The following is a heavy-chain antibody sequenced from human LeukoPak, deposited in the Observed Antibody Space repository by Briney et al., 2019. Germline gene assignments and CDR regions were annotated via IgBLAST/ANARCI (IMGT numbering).Heavy chain of an antibody. V-gene: IGHV4-34*01. D-gene: IGHD1-26*01. CDR3: ARALVGAEGWFDP. Sequence: SETLSLTCAVYGGSFSGYYWSWIRQPPGKGLEWIGEINHSGSTNYDPSLKSRVTVSVDTSKNQFSLKLSSVIAADTAVYYCARALVGAEGWFDPWGQGTLVTVSS. J-gene: IGHJ5*02. CDR2: INHSGST. CDR1: GGSFSGYY.